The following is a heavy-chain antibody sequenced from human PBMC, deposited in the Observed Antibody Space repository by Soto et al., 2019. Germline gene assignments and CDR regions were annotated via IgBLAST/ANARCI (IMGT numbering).Heavy chain of an antibody. D-gene: IGHD3-22*01. J-gene: IGHJ2*01. Sequence: QITLKESGPTLVKSTETLTLTCTFSGFSLSTRGEGVGWIRQPPGKALEWLALIYWNDDKRYSPSLKSRLTITKDTAIKQVVLTMTNMDPVDTATYYCALAYYYGSSAYADWFFDLWGRGTLVTVSS. CDR2: IYWNDDK. CDR3: ALAYYYGSSAYADWFFDL. V-gene: IGHV2-5*01. CDR1: GFSLSTRGEG.